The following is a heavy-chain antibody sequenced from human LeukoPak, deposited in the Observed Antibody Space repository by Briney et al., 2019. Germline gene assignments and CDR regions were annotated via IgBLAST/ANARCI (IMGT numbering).Heavy chain of an antibody. Sequence: ASVKVSCKVSGYTLTELSMHWVGQAPGKGLEWMGGFDPEDGETIYAQKFQGRVTMTEDTSTDTAYMELSSLRSEDTAVYYCVSIGSSWLDYYFDYWGQGTLVTVSS. CDR2: FDPEDGET. CDR1: GYTLTELS. V-gene: IGHV1-24*01. D-gene: IGHD6-13*01. J-gene: IGHJ4*02. CDR3: VSIGSSWLDYYFDY.